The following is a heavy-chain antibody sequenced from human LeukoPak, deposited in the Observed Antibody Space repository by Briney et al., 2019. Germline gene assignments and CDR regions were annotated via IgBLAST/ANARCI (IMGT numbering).Heavy chain of an antibody. V-gene: IGHV3-48*01. CDR1: GFTFDAYA. D-gene: IGHD7-27*01. Sequence: PGGSLRLSCAASGFTFDAYAFNWVRQAPGKGLEWISYIIGTGSTTYYGDSVRGRFTISRDNARNSLYLQMNSLRAEDTAMYYCARDGLGTPHADAFEIWGQGTMVTVSS. J-gene: IGHJ3*02. CDR2: IIGTGSTT. CDR3: ARDGLGTPHADAFEI.